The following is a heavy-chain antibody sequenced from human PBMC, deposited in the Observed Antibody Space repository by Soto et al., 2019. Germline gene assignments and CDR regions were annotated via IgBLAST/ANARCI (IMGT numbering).Heavy chain of an antibody. CDR1: GFTVSDS. CDR2: IHSDGST. Sequence: GGSLRLSCSVAGFTVSDSMSWVRQAPGKGLECVSFIHSDGSTHYTDSVRGRFTISRDNSKNTLYLQMDRLRVDDTAAYFCARDASGPFDYWGQGTLVTVS. J-gene: IGHJ4*02. CDR3: ARDASGPFDY. V-gene: IGHV3-53*01. D-gene: IGHD6-19*01.